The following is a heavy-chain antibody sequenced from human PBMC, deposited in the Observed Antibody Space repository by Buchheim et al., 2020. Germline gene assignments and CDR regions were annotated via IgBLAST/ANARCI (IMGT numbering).Heavy chain of an antibody. CDR3: ARVSRLLYNWLDP. Sequence: QVQLQQWGAGLLKPSETLSLTCAVYGGSFSGYHWSWIRQPPGKGLEWIGEINHSGSTNYNPSLKSRVTISLDTSKNTFSLTLNSVTAADTAVYYCARVSRLLYNWLDPWGQGAL. CDR1: GGSFSGYH. D-gene: IGHD2-15*01. V-gene: IGHV4-34*01. J-gene: IGHJ5*02. CDR2: INHSGST.